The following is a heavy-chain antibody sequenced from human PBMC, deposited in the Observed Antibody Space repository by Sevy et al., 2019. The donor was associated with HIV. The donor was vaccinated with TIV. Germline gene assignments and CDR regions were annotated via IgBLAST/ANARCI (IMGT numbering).Heavy chain of an antibody. D-gene: IGHD2-15*01. CDR1: GFTFDDYG. Sequence: GGSLRLSCAASGFTFDDYGMSWVRQAPGKGLEWVSGINWNGGSTGYADSVKGRFTMSRDNAKNSLYLQMNSLRAEDTALYYWSRVLYCSGGSCYGAFDIWGQGTMVTVSS. CDR2: INWNGGST. V-gene: IGHV3-20*04. J-gene: IGHJ3*02. CDR3: SRVLYCSGGSCYGAFDI.